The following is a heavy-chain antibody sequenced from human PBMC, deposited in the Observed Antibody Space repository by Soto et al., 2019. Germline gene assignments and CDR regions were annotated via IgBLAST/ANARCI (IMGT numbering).Heavy chain of an antibody. D-gene: IGHD2-21*02. J-gene: IGHJ4*02. V-gene: IGHV3-23*01. CDR2: ISGSGGST. CDR1: GFTFSSYA. CDR3: AKAPSPTADYYFDH. Sequence: PGGSLSLSCAASGFTFSSYAMSWVRQAPGKGLEWVSIISGSGGSTYYADSVKGRFTISRDNSKNTLYLQMNSLRAEDTAVYYCAKAPSPTADYYFDHWGQGTLVTVSS.